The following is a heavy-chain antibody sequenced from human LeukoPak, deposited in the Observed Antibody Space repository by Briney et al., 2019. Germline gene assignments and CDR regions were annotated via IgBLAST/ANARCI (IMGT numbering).Heavy chain of an antibody. CDR2: FYIDGNT. CDR3: ARGDGYNFFDY. J-gene: IGHJ4*02. V-gene: IGHV3-66*01. CDR1: GFTVSRNY. D-gene: IGHD5-24*01. Sequence: PGGSLRLSCAASGFTVSRNYMSWVRQTPGKGLEWASVFYIDGNTYYADSVKGRFSISRDNSKNTVYLQMNSLRVEDTAVYYCARGDGYNFFDYWGQGTLVTVSS.